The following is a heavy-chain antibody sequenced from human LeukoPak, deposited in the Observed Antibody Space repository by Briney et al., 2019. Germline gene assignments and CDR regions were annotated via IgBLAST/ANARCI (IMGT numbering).Heavy chain of an antibody. CDR2: IYYSGST. CDR1: GGSISSYY. CDR3: ARVSPLYGGFGELGY. V-gene: IGHV4-59*08. D-gene: IGHD3-10*01. J-gene: IGHJ4*02. Sequence: SETLSLTCTVSGGSISSYYWSWIRQPPGKGLEWIGYIYYSGSTYYNPSLKSRVTISVDTSKNQFSLKLSSVTAADTAVYYCARVSPLYGGFGELGYWGQGTLVTVSS.